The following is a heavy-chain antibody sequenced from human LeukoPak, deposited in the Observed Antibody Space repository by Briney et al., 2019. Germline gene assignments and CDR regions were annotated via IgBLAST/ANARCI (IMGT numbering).Heavy chain of an antibody. D-gene: IGHD3-22*01. J-gene: IGHJ4*02. CDR3: ARDDFHDSSGYPLGY. CDR1: GFTFSSYS. Sequence: GGSLRLSCAASGFTFSSYSMNWVRQAPGKGLEWVSSISSSSSYIYYADSVKGRFTISRDNAKNSLYLQMNSLRAEDTAVYYRARDDFHDSSGYPLGYWGQGTLVTVSS. CDR2: ISSSSSYI. V-gene: IGHV3-21*01.